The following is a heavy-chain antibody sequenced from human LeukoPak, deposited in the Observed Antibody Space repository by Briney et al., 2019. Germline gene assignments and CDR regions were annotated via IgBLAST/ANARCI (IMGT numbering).Heavy chain of an antibody. J-gene: IGHJ4*02. CDR2: INPNSGGT. V-gene: IGHV1-2*04. CDR3: ARGRMAGTYVFDY. Sequence: GASVKVSCKASGYTFTGYYMHWVRQAPGQGLEWMGWINPNSGGTNYAQKFQGWVTMTRDTSISTAYMELSSLRSEDTAVYYCARGRMAGTYVFDYWGQGTLVTVSS. D-gene: IGHD6-19*01. CDR1: GYTFTGYY.